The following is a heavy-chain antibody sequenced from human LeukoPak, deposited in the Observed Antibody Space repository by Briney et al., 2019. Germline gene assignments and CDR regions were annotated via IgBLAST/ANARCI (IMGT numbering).Heavy chain of an antibody. CDR1: GFTFSDYY. CDR2: ISSSGSTI. Sequence: PGGSLRLSCAASGFTFSDYYMSWIRQAPGKGLEWVSYISSSGSTIYYADSVKGRFTISRDNAKNSLYLQMNSLRAEDTAVYYCASRRELLPIPYYFDYWGQGTLVTVSS. J-gene: IGHJ4*02. CDR3: ASRRELLPIPYYFDY. V-gene: IGHV3-11*04. D-gene: IGHD1-26*01.